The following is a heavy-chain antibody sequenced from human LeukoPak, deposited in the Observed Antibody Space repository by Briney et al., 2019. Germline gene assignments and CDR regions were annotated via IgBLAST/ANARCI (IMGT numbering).Heavy chain of an antibody. CDR3: ARSPRYDYNRNYYMDV. D-gene: IGHD5-24*01. V-gene: IGHV3-30*02. CDR1: GFTFSSYG. J-gene: IGHJ6*03. Sequence: GGSLRLSCAASGFTFSSYGMHWVRQAPGKGLEWVAFIRYDGSNKYYADSVKGRFTISRDNSKNTLYLQMNSLRAEDTAVYYCARSPRYDYNRNYYMDVWGKGTTVTVSS. CDR2: IRYDGSNK.